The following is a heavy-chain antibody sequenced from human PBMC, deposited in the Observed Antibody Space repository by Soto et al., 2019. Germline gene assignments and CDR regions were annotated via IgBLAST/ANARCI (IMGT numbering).Heavy chain of an antibody. D-gene: IGHD3-9*01. CDR2: IIPIFGTA. V-gene: IGHV1-69*13. J-gene: IGHJ6*02. CDR1: GGTFSSYA. CDR3: ARMDIYDILTGYYKIPYYYGMDV. Sequence: SVKVSCKASGGTFSSYAISWVRQAPGQGLEWMGGIIPIFGTANYAQKFQGRVTITADESTSTAYMELSSLRSEDTAVYYCARMDIYDILTGYYKIPYYYGMDVWGQGTTVTVSS.